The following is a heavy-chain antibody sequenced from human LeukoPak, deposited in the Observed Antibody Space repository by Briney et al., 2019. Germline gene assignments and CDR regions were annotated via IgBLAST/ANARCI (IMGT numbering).Heavy chain of an antibody. CDR3: ARLYYYGSGRVDH. CDR2: IYHSGST. J-gene: IGHJ5*02. Sequence: SQALSLTCAVSGGSISSGGYAWSWSRQPPGKGLEWIGYIYHSGSTSYNPSLKSRVTISVDRSKNQFSLKLSSVTAAETAAYYCARLYYYGSGRVDHWGQGTLVTVSS. CDR1: GGSISSGGYA. D-gene: IGHD3-10*01. V-gene: IGHV4-30-2*01.